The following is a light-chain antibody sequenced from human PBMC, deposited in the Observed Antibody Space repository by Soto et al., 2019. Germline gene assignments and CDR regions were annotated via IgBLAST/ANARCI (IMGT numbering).Light chain of an antibody. Sequence: IVMTQSPATLSVSPGERATLSCRARQSVSRSLSWYQQKPGQAPRLLIYATSTKATGIPARFSGSGAGTEFTLTISSLQSEDFAFYYCQQYNTWPYTFGQGNKLEIK. CDR1: QSVSRS. CDR3: QQYNTWPYT. V-gene: IGKV3-15*01. CDR2: ATS. J-gene: IGKJ2*01.